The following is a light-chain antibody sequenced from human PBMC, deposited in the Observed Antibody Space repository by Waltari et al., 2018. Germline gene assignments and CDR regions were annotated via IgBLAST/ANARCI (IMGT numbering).Light chain of an antibody. J-gene: IGLJ3*02. CDR1: SLRSYX. V-gene: IGLV3-19*01. CDR2: GKN. Sequence: SSELTQDPAVSVALGQTVRITCQGDSLRSYXASWYQQKPGQAPVLVIYGKNNRPSGIPDRFSGSSSGNTASLTITGAQAEDEADYYCNSRDSSGNHLRVFGGGTKLTVL. CDR3: NSRDSSGNHLRV.